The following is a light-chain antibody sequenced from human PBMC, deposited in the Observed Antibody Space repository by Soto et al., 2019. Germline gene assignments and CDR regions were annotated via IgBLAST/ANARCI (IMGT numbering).Light chain of an antibody. V-gene: IGLV1-51*01. CDR2: DNN. CDR3: GTWDSTLSDYV. CDR1: SSNIGNNY. J-gene: IGLJ1*01. Sequence: QSVLTQPPSVSAAPGQKVTISCSGSSSNIGNNYVSWYQQLPGTAPKLLIYDNNKRPSGIPDRFSGSKSGTSATLGITGLQTGDEADYYCGTWDSTLSDYVFGNGTKGTV.